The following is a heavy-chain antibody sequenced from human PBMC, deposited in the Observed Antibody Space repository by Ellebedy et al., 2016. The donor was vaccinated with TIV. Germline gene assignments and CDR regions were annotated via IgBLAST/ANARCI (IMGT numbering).Heavy chain of an antibody. CDR3: ARGPSYYDSSGYCDY. CDR1: GFTFSSYG. J-gene: IGHJ4*02. Sequence: GESLKISXAASGFTFSSYGMHWVRQAPGKGLEWVAVIWYDGSNKYYADSVKGRFTISRDNSKNTLYLQMNSLRAEDTAVYYCARGPSYYDSSGYCDYWGQGTLVTVSS. D-gene: IGHD3-22*01. V-gene: IGHV3-33*01. CDR2: IWYDGSNK.